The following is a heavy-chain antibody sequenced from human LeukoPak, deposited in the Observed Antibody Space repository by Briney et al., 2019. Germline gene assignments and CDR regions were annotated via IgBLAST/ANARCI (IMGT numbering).Heavy chain of an antibody. J-gene: IGHJ4*02. CDR3: ARDDLFGELLSNFDY. D-gene: IGHD3-10*02. V-gene: IGHV3-30*04. Sequence: GGSLRLSCAASGFTFSSYAMHWVRQAPGKGLGWGAVISYDGSNKYYADSVKGRFTISRDNSKNTLYLQMNSLRAEDTAVYYCARDDLFGELLSNFDYWGQGTLVTVSS. CDR2: ISYDGSNK. CDR1: GFTFSSYA.